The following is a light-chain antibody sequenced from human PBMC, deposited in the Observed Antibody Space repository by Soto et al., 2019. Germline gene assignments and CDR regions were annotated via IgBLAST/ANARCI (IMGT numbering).Light chain of an antibody. J-gene: IGLJ2*01. Sequence: QSALTQPASVSGSPGQSITISCTGTSSDVGGYNYVSWYQHYPGKAPKLMIYEVSNRPSGVSNRFSGSKSGNTASLTISGLQAEDEADYYCSSSTSSSTIVFGGGTKLTVL. V-gene: IGLV2-14*01. CDR1: SSDVGGYNY. CDR2: EVS. CDR3: SSSTSSSTIV.